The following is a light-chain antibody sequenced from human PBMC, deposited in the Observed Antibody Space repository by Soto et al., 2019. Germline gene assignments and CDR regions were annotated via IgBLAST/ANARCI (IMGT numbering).Light chain of an antibody. Sequence: QSALTQPASVSGSPGQSITISCTGTSSDVGNSYNFVSWYQQHPGKAPKLIIYDVNNRPSGVSNRFSGSKSGNTASLTISGLQAEDEADYYCSSYTSSGTHVFGGGTKLTVL. CDR3: SSYTSSGTHV. J-gene: IGLJ1*01. V-gene: IGLV2-14*01. CDR1: SSDVGNSYNF. CDR2: DVN.